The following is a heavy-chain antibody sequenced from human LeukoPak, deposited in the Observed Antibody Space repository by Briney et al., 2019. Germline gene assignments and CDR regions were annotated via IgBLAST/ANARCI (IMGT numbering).Heavy chain of an antibody. Sequence: SETLSLTCTVSGGSMSRYYWSWIRQPLGKGLEWIGYIHYSGSTNYNPSLKSRITISVDTSKNQFSLKLSSVTAADTAVYYCASGYSYGYAGGLDYWGQGTLVTVSS. CDR2: IHYSGST. CDR3: ASGYSYGYAGGLDY. CDR1: GGSMSRYY. D-gene: IGHD5-18*01. V-gene: IGHV4-59*12. J-gene: IGHJ4*02.